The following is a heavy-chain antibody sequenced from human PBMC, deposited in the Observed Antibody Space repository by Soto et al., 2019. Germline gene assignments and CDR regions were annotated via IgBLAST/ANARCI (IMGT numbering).Heavy chain of an antibody. D-gene: IGHD6-13*01. CDR3: AADGGMSVDSSWYFDY. V-gene: IGHV1-58*01. Sequence: SVKVSCKASGFTFTSSAVRWVRQARGQRLEWIGWIVVGSGNTNYAQKFQERVTITRDMSTSTAYMELSSLRSEDTAVYYCAADGGMSVDSSWYFDYWGQGTLVTVSS. CDR1: GFTFTSSA. CDR2: IVVGSGNT. J-gene: IGHJ4*02.